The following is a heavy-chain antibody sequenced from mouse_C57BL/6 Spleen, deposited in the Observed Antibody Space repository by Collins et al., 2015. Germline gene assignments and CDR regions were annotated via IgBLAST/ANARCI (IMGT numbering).Heavy chain of an antibody. J-gene: IGHJ1*03. CDR3: TSYYV. V-gene: IGHV14-4*01. D-gene: IGHD1-1*01. CDR2: IDPENGDT. Sequence: SGFNIKDDYMHWVNQRPEQSLEWIGWIDPENGDTEYASKFQGKATITTDTSSNTVYLQLSSLTSEDTAVYYCTSYYVWGTGTTVTVSS. CDR1: GFNIKDDY.